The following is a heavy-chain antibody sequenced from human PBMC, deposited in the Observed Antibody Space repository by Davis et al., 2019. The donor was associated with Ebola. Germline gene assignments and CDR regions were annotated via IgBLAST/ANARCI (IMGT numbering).Heavy chain of an antibody. CDR1: GFTFSSYS. Sequence: GESLKISCAASGFTFSSYSMNWVRQAPGKGLEWVSYISSSSSTIYYADSVKGRFTISRDNAKNSLYLQMNSLRAEDTAVYYCAREGGRVLKVGVVVVAASRSYYGMDVWGQGTTVTVSS. CDR2: ISSSSSTI. J-gene: IGHJ6*02. D-gene: IGHD2-15*01. V-gene: IGHV3-48*04. CDR3: AREGGRVLKVGVVVVAASRSYYGMDV.